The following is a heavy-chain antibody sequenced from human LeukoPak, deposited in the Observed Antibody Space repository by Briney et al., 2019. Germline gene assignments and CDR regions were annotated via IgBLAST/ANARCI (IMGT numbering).Heavy chain of an antibody. Sequence: SETLSLTCTVSGASISGYYWNWIRQPPGKGLEWIGYIYYSGSTNYNPSLKSRVTISVDTSKNQFSLKLSSVTAADTAVYYCARAKFRADSSGYYAGFDYWGQGTLVTVSS. V-gene: IGHV4-59*01. CDR2: IYYSGST. CDR3: ARAKFRADSSGYYAGFDY. CDR1: GASISGYY. J-gene: IGHJ4*02. D-gene: IGHD3-22*01.